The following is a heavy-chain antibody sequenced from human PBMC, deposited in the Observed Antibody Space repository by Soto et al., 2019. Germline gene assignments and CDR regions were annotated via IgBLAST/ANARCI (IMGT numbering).Heavy chain of an antibody. Sequence: GGSLRLSCAASGFTFSDYYMSWIRQAPGKGLEWVSYISDSSSNTNYGDSVKGRFTVSRDNAKNLLYRQMNSLRAEDTAVYYCAKGEGYKWNYEFDPWGQGTLVTVSS. V-gene: IGHV3-11*06. D-gene: IGHD1-7*01. CDR1: GFTFSDYY. CDR2: ISDSSSNT. J-gene: IGHJ5*02. CDR3: AKGEGYKWNYEFDP.